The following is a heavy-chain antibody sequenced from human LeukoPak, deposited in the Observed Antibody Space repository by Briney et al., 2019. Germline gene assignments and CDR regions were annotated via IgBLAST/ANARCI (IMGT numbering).Heavy chain of an antibody. Sequence: GGSLRLSCAASGFTFSSYAMTWVRQAPGKGLEWVSTISGSGRSTYYADSVKGRFTISRDNSKNTLYLQMNSLRAEDTALYYCATNVDTSDDYWGQGTLVTVSS. CDR1: GFTFSSYA. CDR2: ISGSGRST. CDR3: ATNVDTSDDY. J-gene: IGHJ4*02. V-gene: IGHV3-23*01. D-gene: IGHD5-18*01.